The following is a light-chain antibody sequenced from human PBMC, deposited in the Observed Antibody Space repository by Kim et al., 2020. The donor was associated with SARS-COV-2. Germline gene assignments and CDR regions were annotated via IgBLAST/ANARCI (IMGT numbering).Light chain of an antibody. V-gene: IGLV2-14*03. CDR3: SSYTSSSTLVV. Sequence: SITLSCTGPSSDVAGYNYVSWYQQHPGKAPKLMIYDVSNRPSGVSNRFSGSKSGNTASLTISGLQAEDEADYYCSSYTSSSTLVVFGGGTQLTVL. J-gene: IGLJ2*01. CDR2: DVS. CDR1: SSDVAGYNY.